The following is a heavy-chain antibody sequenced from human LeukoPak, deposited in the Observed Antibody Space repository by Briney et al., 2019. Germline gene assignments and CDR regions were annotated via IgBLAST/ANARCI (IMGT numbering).Heavy chain of an antibody. CDR3: ASLFRKLGIVGATALFDY. J-gene: IGHJ4*02. CDR1: GYILTDYY. D-gene: IGHD1-26*01. V-gene: IGHV1-2*02. Sequence: GASVRVSCTASGYILTDYYMHWVRQAPGQGLEWMGWINPNSGDTNYAQKFQGRVTITRDTSISTAYMELSRLRADDTAVYYCASLFRKLGIVGATALFDYLGQGTLGTVSS. CDR2: INPNSGDT.